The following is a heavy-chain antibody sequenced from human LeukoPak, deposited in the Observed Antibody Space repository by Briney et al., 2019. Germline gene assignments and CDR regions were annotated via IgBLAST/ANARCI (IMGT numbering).Heavy chain of an antibody. J-gene: IGHJ4*02. Sequence: GGSLRLSCAASGFTFNTYWMTWVRQAPGKGLEWVANINEDGREKYYVDSVKGRIFISRDNARHSLYLQMNSPRAEDTAVYYCAKGISAPSRGWSPFDYWGQGTLVTVSS. CDR2: INEDGREK. CDR1: GFTFNTYW. V-gene: IGHV3-7*01. D-gene: IGHD6-19*01. CDR3: AKGISAPSRGWSPFDY.